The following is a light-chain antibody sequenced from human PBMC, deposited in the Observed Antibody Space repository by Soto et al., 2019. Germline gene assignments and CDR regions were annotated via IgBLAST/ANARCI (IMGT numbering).Light chain of an antibody. Sequence: DIQMTPSPSTMSASVGDSVTITCRTRQCISTWLAWYQQKPGEAPKLLNDDASRLESVVPSRFSGSGSGTEFTLTISSLQPEDFASYYCQQYNSYSTFGQGTKVDIK. J-gene: IGKJ1*01. CDR3: QQYNSYST. CDR1: QCISTW. CDR2: DAS. V-gene: IGKV1-5*01.